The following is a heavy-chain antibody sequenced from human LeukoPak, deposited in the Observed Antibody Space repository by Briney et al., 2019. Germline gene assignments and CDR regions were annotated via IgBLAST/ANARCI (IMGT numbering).Heavy chain of an antibody. D-gene: IGHD2/OR15-2a*01. V-gene: IGHV4-59*01. J-gene: IGHJ4*02. CDR2: IYYSGST. CDR3: ARELKVGNTGYYFDY. Sequence: SETLSLTCTVSRGSISDYYWSWIRQPPGEGLEWIGYIYYSGSTNYNPSLKSRFTISLDTSKNQFSLNLNSVTAADTAVYYCARELKVGNTGYYFDYWGQGTLVTVSS. CDR1: RGSISDYY.